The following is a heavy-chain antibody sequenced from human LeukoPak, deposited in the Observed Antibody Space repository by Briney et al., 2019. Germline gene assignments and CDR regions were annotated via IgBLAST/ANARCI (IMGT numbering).Heavy chain of an antibody. Sequence: GGSLRLSCAASGFTFSSYGMHWVRQAPGKGLEWVAVIWYGGSNKYYADSVKGRFTISRDNSKNTLYLKMNSLRAEDTAVYYCASRQYCSGVLGYWGQGTLANVSS. D-gene: IGHD3-10*01. V-gene: IGHV3-33*01. CDR2: IWYGGSNK. CDR1: GFTFSSYG. CDR3: ASRQYCSGVLGY. J-gene: IGHJ4*02.